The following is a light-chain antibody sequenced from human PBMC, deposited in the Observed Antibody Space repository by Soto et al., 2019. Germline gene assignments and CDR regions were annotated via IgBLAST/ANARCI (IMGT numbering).Light chain of an antibody. CDR3: SSYTSSSTLG. CDR1: SRDVGGYNY. V-gene: IGLV2-14*01. J-gene: IGLJ2*01. Sequence: QSVLTKPASGSGSPGQSITISCTGTSRDVGGYNYVSWYQQHPGKAPKLMIYDVSNRPSGVSNRFSGSKSGNTASLTISGLQAEDEADYYCSSYTSSSTLGFGGGTKLTVL. CDR2: DVS.